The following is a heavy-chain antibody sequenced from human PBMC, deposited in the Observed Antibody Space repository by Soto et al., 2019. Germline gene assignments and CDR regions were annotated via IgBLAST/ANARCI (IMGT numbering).Heavy chain of an antibody. D-gene: IGHD3-16*01. CDR1: GGTFSSYA. J-gene: IGHJ4*02. Sequence: QVQLVQSGAEVKKPGSSVKVSCKASGGTFSSYAISWVRQAPGQGLAWMGGIIPIFGTANYAQKFQGRVTITADESTSTAYMELSSLRSEDTAVYYCARFGDGYNQVHPYFDYWGQGTLVTVSS. V-gene: IGHV1-69*01. CDR2: IIPIFGTA. CDR3: ARFGDGYNQVHPYFDY.